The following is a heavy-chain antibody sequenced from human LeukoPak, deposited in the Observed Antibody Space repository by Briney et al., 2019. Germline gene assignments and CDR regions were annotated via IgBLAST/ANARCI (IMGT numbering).Heavy chain of an antibody. Sequence: NPSETLSLTCTVSGGSISSYYWSWIRQPPGKGLEWIGYIYYSGSTNYNPSLKSRVTISVDTSKNQFSLKLSSVTAADTAVYYCARDDILTGYSYGMDVWGQGTTVTVSS. J-gene: IGHJ6*02. CDR2: IYYSGST. CDR1: GGSISSYY. CDR3: ARDDILTGYSYGMDV. V-gene: IGHV4-59*01. D-gene: IGHD3-9*01.